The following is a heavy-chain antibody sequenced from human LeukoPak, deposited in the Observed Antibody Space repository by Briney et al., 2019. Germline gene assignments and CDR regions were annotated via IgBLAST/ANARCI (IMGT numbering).Heavy chain of an antibody. D-gene: IGHD6-19*01. V-gene: IGHV4-4*07. J-gene: IGHJ4*02. CDR3: AGTPPGGYSSGWYDY. Sequence: SETLSLTCTVSGGSISSYYWSWIRQPAGEGLEWIGCIHTSGSTNYHPSLKSRVTMSGDTSKNQFSLKLSSVTAADTAVYYCAGTPPGGYSSGWYDYWGQGTLVTVSS. CDR1: GGSISSYY. CDR2: IHTSGST.